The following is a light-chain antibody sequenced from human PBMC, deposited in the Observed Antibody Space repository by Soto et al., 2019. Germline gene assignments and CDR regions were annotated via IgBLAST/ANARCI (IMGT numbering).Light chain of an antibody. CDR1: TGAVTSGHF. V-gene: IGLV7-46*01. CDR2: DTT. J-gene: IGLJ3*02. Sequence: QAVVTQEPSLTVSPGGTVTLTCGSSTGAVTSGHFPHWFQQKPGQAPRTLIYDTTNKYSWTPPRFSGSLLGGKAALTLSGAQPEDEAEYFCLLSCRGASRVFGGGTKLTVL. CDR3: LLSCRGASRV.